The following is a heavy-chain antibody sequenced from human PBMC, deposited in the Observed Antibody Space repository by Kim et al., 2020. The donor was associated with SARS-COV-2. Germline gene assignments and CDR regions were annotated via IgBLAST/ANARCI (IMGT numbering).Heavy chain of an antibody. CDR2: FDPEDGET. CDR3: ATDRYYGSVSSLYNWFDP. J-gene: IGHJ5*02. D-gene: IGHD3-10*01. Sequence: ASVKVSCKVSGYTLTELSMHWVRQAPGKGLEWMGGFDPEDGETIYAQKFQGRVTMTEDTSTDTAYMELSSLRSEDTAVYYCATDRYYGSVSSLYNWFDPWGQGTLVTVSS. CDR1: GYTLTELS. V-gene: IGHV1-24*01.